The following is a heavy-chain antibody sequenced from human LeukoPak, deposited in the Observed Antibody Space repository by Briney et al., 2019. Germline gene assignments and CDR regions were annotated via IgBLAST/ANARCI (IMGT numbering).Heavy chain of an antibody. CDR3: ARGPARGYYDGSGYDFDY. J-gene: IGHJ4*02. CDR2: IDDDGINF. D-gene: IGHD5-12*01. V-gene: IGHV3-30*02. CDR1: GFTFRNFV. Sequence: PGGSLRLSCAASGFTFRNFVMHWVRQAPGKGLEWLTLIDDDGINFDYGKSVKGRFTISRDNSKSTLYLQMSSLESDDTAVYYCARGPARGYYDGSGYDFDYWGQGTLVTVSS.